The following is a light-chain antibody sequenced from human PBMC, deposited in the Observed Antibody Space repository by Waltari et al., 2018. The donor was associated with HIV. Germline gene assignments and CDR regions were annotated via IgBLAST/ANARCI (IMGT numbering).Light chain of an antibody. J-gene: IGLJ3*02. CDR3: GTWDRSLSAMV. CDR2: DND. CDR1: TSNLWNHY. V-gene: IGLV1-51*01. Sequence: SVLTQPPSVSAAPGQKVTISCSGSTSNLWNHYVSSYQQFPETAPKLLIYDNDKRPSGIPDRVSGSKAGTTATLGITGLQTGDEADYYCGTWDRSLSAMVFGGGTKLTVL.